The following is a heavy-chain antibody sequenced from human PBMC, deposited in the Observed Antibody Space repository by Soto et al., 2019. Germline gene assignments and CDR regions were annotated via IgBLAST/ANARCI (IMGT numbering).Heavy chain of an antibody. D-gene: IGHD3-10*01. CDR2: INPSGGKT. CDR3: ASDEYHYGSGSSYSNLDD. CDR1: GYTFTNHY. Sequence: GASVKVSCKSSGYTFTNHYIHWVRQGPGQGPEWMGTINPSGGKTDYAQKFKGRVTLTSDTPTSTVYMELRSLRSEDTAIYYCASDEYHYGSGSSYSNLDDWGQGTLVTVSP. V-gene: IGHV1-46*01. J-gene: IGHJ4*02.